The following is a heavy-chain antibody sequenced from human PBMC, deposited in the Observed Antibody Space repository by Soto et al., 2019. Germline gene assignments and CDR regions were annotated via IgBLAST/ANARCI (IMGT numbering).Heavy chain of an antibody. CDR1: GYTFTSYG. D-gene: IGHD1-26*01. CDR3: ARDSGSYSIYYYYGMDV. Sequence: QVQLVQSGAEVKKPGASVKVSCKASGYTFTSYGISWVRQAPGQGLEWMGWISAYNGITNYAQKLQGRVTMTTDTSTSTAYMELRSLRSDDTAVYYCARDSGSYSIYYYYGMDVWGQGTTVTVSS. V-gene: IGHV1-18*04. CDR2: ISAYNGIT. J-gene: IGHJ6*02.